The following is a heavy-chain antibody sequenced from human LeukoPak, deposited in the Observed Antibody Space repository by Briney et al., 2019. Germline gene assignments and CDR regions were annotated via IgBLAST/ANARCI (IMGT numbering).Heavy chain of an antibody. CDR3: VRGVIIDNYYYYMDV. D-gene: IGHD3-10*01. CDR2: ISWDGGST. CDR1: GFTFDNYG. V-gene: IGHV3-43D*03. J-gene: IGHJ6*03. Sequence: GGSLRLSCAASGFTFDNYGMNWVRQAPGKGLEWVSLISWDGGSTYYADSVKGRFIISRDNSKNSLYLQTNSLRAEDTAFYYCVRGVIIDNYYYYMDVWGKGTMVTVSS.